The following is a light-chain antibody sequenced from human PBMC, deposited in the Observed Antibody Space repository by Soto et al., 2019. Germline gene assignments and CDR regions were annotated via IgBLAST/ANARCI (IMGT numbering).Light chain of an antibody. V-gene: IGKV1-5*03. CDR3: QQSNNYPWT. Sequence: DIQMTQSRSSLSASVGDRVTITCRASQYIHNYLAWYQQKPGEAPKLLIYEAANLESGVPSRFSGSGTGTEFTLTISSLQPDDFATYYCQQSNNYPWTFGQGTRVEI. J-gene: IGKJ1*01. CDR2: EAA. CDR1: QYIHNY.